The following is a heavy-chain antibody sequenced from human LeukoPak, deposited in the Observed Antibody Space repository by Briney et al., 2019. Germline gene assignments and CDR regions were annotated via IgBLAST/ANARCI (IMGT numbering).Heavy chain of an antibody. V-gene: IGHV3-48*03. CDR3: ARGGFVFDI. CDR2: ITTTDTTK. CDR1: GFTLSSYE. Sequence: GGSLRLSCAASGFTLSSYEMNWVRQGPGKGLEWISYITTTDTTKYYTDSVKGLFTISRDNAKNSLYLQMHSLRAEDTAVYYCARGGFVFDIWGQGTVVTVSS. J-gene: IGHJ3*02. D-gene: IGHD3-10*01.